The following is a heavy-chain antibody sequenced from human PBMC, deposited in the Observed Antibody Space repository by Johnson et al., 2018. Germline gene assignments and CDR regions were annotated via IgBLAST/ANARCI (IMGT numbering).Heavy chain of an antibody. CDR2: IYYTGSY. CDR1: GVPTRSHY. CDR3: AGALGRGYWYLDAVDI. Sequence: QVQLQESGPGLVKPSETLSLACTVSGVPTRSHYWTWIRQPPGGGLEWICYIYYTGSYLYNPSLKSRVTMSLDSSKNQFSLKLNSVTAAETAVYFCAGALGRGYWYLDAVDIWGQGTMVTVSS. D-gene: IGHD3-22*01. J-gene: IGHJ3*02. V-gene: IGHV4-59*11.